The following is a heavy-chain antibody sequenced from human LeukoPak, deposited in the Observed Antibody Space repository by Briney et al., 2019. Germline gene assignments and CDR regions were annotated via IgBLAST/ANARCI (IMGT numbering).Heavy chain of an antibody. CDR3: ARELGIVGATGWFDP. D-gene: IGHD1-26*01. Sequence: GASVKVSCKASGYTFTSYGISWVRQAPGQGLEWMGWISAYNGNTNYAQKLQGRVTMTTDTSTSTAYMELRSLRSEDTAVYYCARELGIVGATGWFDPWGQGTLVTVSS. V-gene: IGHV1-18*01. J-gene: IGHJ5*02. CDR1: GYTFTSYG. CDR2: ISAYNGNT.